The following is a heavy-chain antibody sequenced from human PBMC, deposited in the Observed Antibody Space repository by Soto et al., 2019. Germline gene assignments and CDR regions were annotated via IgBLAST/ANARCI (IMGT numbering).Heavy chain of an antibody. CDR3: ARGVGFRYCSGGSCDSYRYFDY. D-gene: IGHD2-15*01. V-gene: IGHV4-59*01. J-gene: IGHJ4*02. CDR2: IYYSGST. CDR1: DGSSIGYD. Sequence: PSQTKRLPYTVSDGSSIGYDWSWIRQPPGKGLEWIGYIYYSGSTNYNPSLKSRVTISVDTSKNQFSLKLSSVTAADTAVYYCARGVGFRYCSGGSCDSYRYFDYWVQGTLVTVSS.